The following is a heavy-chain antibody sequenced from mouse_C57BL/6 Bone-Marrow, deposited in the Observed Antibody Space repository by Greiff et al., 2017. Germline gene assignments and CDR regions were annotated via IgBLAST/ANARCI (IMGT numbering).Heavy chain of an antibody. Sequence: VQLKESGAELVRPGASVKLSCTASGFNIKDDYMHWVKQRPEQGLEWIGRIDPENGDTEYASKFQGKATITVDTSSNTAYLQLSSLTSEDTAVYYCTRIAYWGQGTLVTVSA. CDR1: GFNIKDDY. CDR3: TRIAY. V-gene: IGHV14-4*01. J-gene: IGHJ3*01. CDR2: IDPENGDT.